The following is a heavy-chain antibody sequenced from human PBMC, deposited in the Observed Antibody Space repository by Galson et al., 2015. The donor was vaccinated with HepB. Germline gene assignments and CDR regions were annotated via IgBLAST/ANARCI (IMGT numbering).Heavy chain of an antibody. J-gene: IGHJ6*02. CDR3: ARESGFGDSGMDV. CDR1: GFTFNIYF. V-gene: IGHV3-30-3*01. Sequence: SLRLSCAASGFTFNIYFMHWVRQTPGKGLEWVAVISYDGNTKYYVDSVQGRYTISRDNSKNTLYLQMNSLTIEDTAVYFCARESGFGDSGMDVWGQGTTVTVSS. D-gene: IGHD3-10*01. CDR2: ISYDGNTK.